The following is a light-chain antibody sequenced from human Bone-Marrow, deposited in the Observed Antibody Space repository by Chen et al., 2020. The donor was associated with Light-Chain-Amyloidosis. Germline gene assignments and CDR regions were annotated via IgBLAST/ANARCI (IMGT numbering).Light chain of an antibody. CDR1: NVGSKS. J-gene: IGLJ3*02. V-gene: IGLV3-21*04. CDR2: YDS. CDR3: QVWDGSSDHWV. Sequence: SSVLTQPPSVSVAPGRTARITCGGNNVGSKSVHWYQQKPGQAPVLVIYYDSDRPSGIPERFSGSNSGHTATLTISRVEAGDEADYYCQVWDGSSDHWVFGGGTKLTVL.